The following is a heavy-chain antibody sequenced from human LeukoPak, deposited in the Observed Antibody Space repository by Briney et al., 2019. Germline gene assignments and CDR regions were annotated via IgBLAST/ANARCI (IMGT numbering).Heavy chain of an antibody. CDR3: ARAVTGTTWFDS. CDR1: GGSISSGGYY. J-gene: IGHJ5*01. Sequence: SETLSLTCTVSGGSISSGGYYWSWIRQHPGKGLEWIGYIYYSGSTYYNPSLKSRVTISVDTSKNQFSLKLSSVTAADTAVYYCARAVTGTTWFDSWGQGTLVTVSS. D-gene: IGHD1-7*01. CDR2: IYYSGST. V-gene: IGHV4-31*03.